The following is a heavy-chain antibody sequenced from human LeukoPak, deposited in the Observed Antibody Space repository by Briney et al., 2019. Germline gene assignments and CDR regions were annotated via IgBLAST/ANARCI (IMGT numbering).Heavy chain of an antibody. Sequence: ASVKVSCTASGYTFTSYGISWVRQAPGQGLEWMGWISAYNGNTNYAHKLQGRVTMTADKSTSTAYIDLKSLRSYDTAVYSCETNVQNGIVVGPASMGDSYDWFDPCGQGTLVTVSS. CDR2: ISAYNGNT. J-gene: IGHJ5*02. D-gene: IGHD2-2*01. V-gene: IGHV1-18*01. CDR1: GYTFTSYG. CDR3: ETNVQNGIVVGPASMGDSYDWFDP.